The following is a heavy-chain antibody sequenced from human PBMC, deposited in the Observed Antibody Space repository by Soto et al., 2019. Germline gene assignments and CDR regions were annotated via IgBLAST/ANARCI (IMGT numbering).Heavy chain of an antibody. J-gene: IGHJ6*03. CDR1: GFTVSSNY. CDR2: IYSGGST. V-gene: IGHV3-66*01. Sequence: GGSLRLSCAASGFTVSSNYMSWVRQAPGKGLEWVSVIYSGGSTYYADSVKGRFTISRDNSKNTLYLQMNSLRAEDTAVYYCASSVVGYSSSWYYYYMDVWGKGTTVTVSS. CDR3: ASSVVGYSSSWYYYYMDV. D-gene: IGHD6-13*01.